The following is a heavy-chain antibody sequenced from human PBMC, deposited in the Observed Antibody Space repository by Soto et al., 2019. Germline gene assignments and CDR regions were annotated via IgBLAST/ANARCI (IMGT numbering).Heavy chain of an antibody. J-gene: IGHJ4*02. V-gene: IGHV1-18*01. CDR1: GYTFNNYA. Sequence: QVQLVQSGGEVKKPGASVNVSCKASGYTFNNYAITCVRQAPGQGLEWMGWINVHNGNTHYAQKFQDRVIMTIDTATRTAYMELRSLISDDTAVYYCARSDGYRSGYNVDQPQAIYFFDFWGQGALVTVSS. CDR2: INVHNGNT. D-gene: IGHD5-18*01. CDR3: ARSDGYRSGYNVDQPQAIYFFDF.